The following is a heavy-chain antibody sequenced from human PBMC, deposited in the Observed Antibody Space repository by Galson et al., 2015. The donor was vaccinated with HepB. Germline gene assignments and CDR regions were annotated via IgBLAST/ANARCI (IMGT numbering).Heavy chain of an antibody. Sequence: SLRLSCAASGFTFSSYGMHWVRQAPGKGLEWVAVISYDGSNKYYADSVKGRFTISRDNSKNTLYLQMNSLRAEDTAVYYCAKDRVEVDTAMVFDYWGQGTLVTVSS. D-gene: IGHD5-18*01. J-gene: IGHJ4*02. CDR3: AKDRVEVDTAMVFDY. V-gene: IGHV3-30*18. CDR2: ISYDGSNK. CDR1: GFTFSSYG.